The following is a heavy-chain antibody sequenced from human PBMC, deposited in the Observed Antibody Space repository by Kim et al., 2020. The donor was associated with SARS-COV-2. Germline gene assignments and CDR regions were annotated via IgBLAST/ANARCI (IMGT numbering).Heavy chain of an antibody. CDR3: AAGAVGYYFDY. V-gene: IGHV4-4*02. J-gene: IGHJ4*02. D-gene: IGHD2-15*01. Sequence: NYNPSLKRRVTLSVDKSKNQFSLKLSSVTAADTAVYYCAAGAVGYYFDYWGQGTLVTVSS.